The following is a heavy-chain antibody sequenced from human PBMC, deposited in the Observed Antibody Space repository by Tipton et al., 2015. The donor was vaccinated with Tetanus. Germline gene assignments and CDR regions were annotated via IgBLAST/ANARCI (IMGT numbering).Heavy chain of an antibody. Sequence: QLVQSGGGVVQPGRSLRLSCAASGFTFSSYGMHWVRQAPGKGLEWVTVIWYDGSNKYYADSVKGRFTISRDNSKNTVYLQMNSLRAEDTAVYFCARDRDDYGDYVPVFDYWGQGTLITVSS. V-gene: IGHV3-33*01. CDR3: ARDRDDYGDYVPVFDY. J-gene: IGHJ4*02. CDR1: GFTFSSYG. CDR2: IWYDGSNK. D-gene: IGHD4-17*01.